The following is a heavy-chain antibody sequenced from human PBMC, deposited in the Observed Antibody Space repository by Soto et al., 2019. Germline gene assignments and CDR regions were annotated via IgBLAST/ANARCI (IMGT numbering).Heavy chain of an antibody. CDR2: ISGSGGST. CDR1: GFTFSSYA. Sequence: GESLKISCAASGFTFSSYAMSWVRQAPGKGLEWVSAISGSGGSTYYADSVKGRFTISRDNSKNTLYLQMNSLRAEDTAVYYCAKSYLGYQLLLATWFDPWGQGTLVPVSS. D-gene: IGHD2-2*01. CDR3: AKSYLGYQLLLATWFDP. V-gene: IGHV3-23*01. J-gene: IGHJ5*02.